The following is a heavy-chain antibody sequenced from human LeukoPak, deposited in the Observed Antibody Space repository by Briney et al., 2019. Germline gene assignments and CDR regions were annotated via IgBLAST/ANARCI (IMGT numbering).Heavy chain of an antibody. J-gene: IGHJ6*03. CDR3: AKIQDYYMDV. V-gene: IGHV3-64*01. Sequence: GGSLRLSCAASGFTVSSNYMSWVRQAPGKGQEYVSAISSNGGSTYYANSVKGRFTISRDNSKNTLYLQMGSLRAEDMAVYYCAKIQDYYMDVWGKGTTVTVSS. CDR2: ISSNGGST. CDR1: GFTVSSNY.